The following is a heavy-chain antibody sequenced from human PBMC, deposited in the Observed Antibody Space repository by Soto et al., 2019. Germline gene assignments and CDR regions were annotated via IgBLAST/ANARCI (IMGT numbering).Heavy chain of an antibody. J-gene: IGHJ4*02. CDR1: GGTFSSYT. V-gene: IGHV1-69*02. CDR2: IIPILGIA. CDR3: ARAPYEDILTGYGDYFAY. Sequence: QVQLVQSGAEVKTPGSSVKVSCKASGGTFSSYTIIWVRQAPGQGLEWMGRIIPILGIANYAQKFQCRVTITADKSASTAYMELSSVRSEDTAVYYCARAPYEDILTGYGDYFAYWGQGTLVTVSS. D-gene: IGHD3-9*01.